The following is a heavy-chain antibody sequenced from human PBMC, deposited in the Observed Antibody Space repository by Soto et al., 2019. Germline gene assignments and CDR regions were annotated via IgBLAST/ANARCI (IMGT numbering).Heavy chain of an antibody. V-gene: IGHV3-21*01. CDR2: ISSSSSYI. J-gene: IGHJ6*02. CDR1: GFTFSSYS. Sequence: GGSLRLSCAASGFTFSSYSMNWVRQAPGKGLEWVSSISSSSSYIYYADSVKGRFTISRDNAKNSLYLQMNSLRAEDTAVYYCARDSLPAAPYYYYGMDVWGQGTTVTVSS. D-gene: IGHD2-2*01. CDR3: ARDSLPAAPYYYYGMDV.